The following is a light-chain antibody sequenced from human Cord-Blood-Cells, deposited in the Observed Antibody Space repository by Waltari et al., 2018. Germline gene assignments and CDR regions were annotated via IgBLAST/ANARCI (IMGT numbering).Light chain of an antibody. V-gene: IGKV1-27*01. J-gene: IGKJ4*01. Sequence: DIQMTQSPSSLSASVGDRVTITCRARQGISNYLAWYQQKPGKVPKLLIYAASTSQSGVPSRFSGSGSGTDFTLTISSLQPEDVATYYSQKYNSAPLTFGGGTKVEIK. CDR2: AAS. CDR3: QKYNSAPLT. CDR1: QGISNY.